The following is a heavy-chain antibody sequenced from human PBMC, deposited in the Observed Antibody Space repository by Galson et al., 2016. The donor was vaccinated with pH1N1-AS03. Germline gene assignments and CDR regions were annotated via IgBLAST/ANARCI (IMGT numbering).Heavy chain of an antibody. CDR2: IYHSGCT. V-gene: IGHV4-38-2*01. CDR3: ARVGKYFDFWSGYSDFDY. D-gene: IGHD3-3*01. J-gene: IGHJ4*02. Sequence: SETLSLTCAVSGYSISSGYYWGWIRQPPGKGLEWIGSIYHSGCTYYNPSLMSRVTISVDTSKNRFSLKVTSVTAADTAVYYCARVGKYFDFWSGYSDFDYWGQGTLVTVSS. CDR1: GYSISSGYY.